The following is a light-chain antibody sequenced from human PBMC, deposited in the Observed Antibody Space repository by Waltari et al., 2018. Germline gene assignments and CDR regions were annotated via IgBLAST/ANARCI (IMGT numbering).Light chain of an antibody. CDR3: QKYDSPWT. CDR2: KAS. V-gene: IGKV1-5*03. Sequence: DIKMTQSPSTLSASVGDRVTITCRASQSISIWLAWYQHKPGQAPKLLIQKASSLESGVPSRFSGSGSGTEFTLTISSLQPDDFATYYCQKYDSPWTFGQGTKVEIK. CDR1: QSISIW. J-gene: IGKJ1*01.